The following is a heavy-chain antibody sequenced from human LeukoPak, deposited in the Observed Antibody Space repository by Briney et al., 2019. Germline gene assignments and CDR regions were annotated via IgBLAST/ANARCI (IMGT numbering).Heavy chain of an antibody. J-gene: IGHJ4*02. CDR2: ISGSGTNT. V-gene: IGHV3-23*01. Sequence: PGGSLRLSCAASGFTFSNHAMSWVRQAPGKGLEWVSAISGSGTNTYYTDSVKGRFTISKDNSKNTLSLQMNSLRAEAPAIYYCAKDLGAGGGSVFDYWGQGALVTVSS. CDR3: AKDLGAGGGSVFDY. CDR1: GFTFSNHA. D-gene: IGHD3-10*01.